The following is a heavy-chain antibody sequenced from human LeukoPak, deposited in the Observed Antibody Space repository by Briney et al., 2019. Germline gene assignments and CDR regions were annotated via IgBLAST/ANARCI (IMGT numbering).Heavy chain of an antibody. CDR2: LDGDGSTT. CDR3: ARGIYGDSVAFDH. Sequence: PGGSLRLSCAASGFTFSSYYMHWVRQAAGEGLGWVSRLDGDGSTTKYADSAKGRFTISRDNARNMLSLQMNSLGAEDTAVYYCARGIYGDSVAFDHWGQGTLVTVSS. CDR1: GFTFSSYY. D-gene: IGHD4-17*01. V-gene: IGHV3-74*03. J-gene: IGHJ4*02.